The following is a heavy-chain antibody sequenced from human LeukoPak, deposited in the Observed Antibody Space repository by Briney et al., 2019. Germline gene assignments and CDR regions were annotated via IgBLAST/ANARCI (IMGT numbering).Heavy chain of an antibody. Sequence: GGSLRLSCAASGFTFSSYSMNWVRQAPGKGLEWVSSISSSSSYIYYADSVKGRFTISRDNAKNSLYLQMNSLRAEDTAVYYCARSAGGYSYGLCDYWGQGTLVTVSS. CDR3: ARSAGGYSYGLCDY. J-gene: IGHJ4*02. V-gene: IGHV3-21*01. CDR2: ISSSSSYI. CDR1: GFTFSSYS. D-gene: IGHD5-18*01.